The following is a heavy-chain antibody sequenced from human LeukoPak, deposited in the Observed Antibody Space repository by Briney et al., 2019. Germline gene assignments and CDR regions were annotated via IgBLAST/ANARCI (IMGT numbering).Heavy chain of an antibody. J-gene: IGHJ4*02. CDR1: GFTFSSYT. CDR2: ISSGSTYI. Sequence: GGSLRLSCAASGFTFSSYTMNWVRQAPGKGLEWVSSISSGSTYIYYADSMKGRFTISRDNSKNTLYLQMNSLRADDTAVYYCAKSGYNCFDYWGQGTLVTVSS. CDR3: AKSGYNCFDY. V-gene: IGHV3-21*04. D-gene: IGHD5-24*01.